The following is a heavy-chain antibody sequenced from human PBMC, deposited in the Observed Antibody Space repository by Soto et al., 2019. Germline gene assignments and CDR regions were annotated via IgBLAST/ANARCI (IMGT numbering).Heavy chain of an antibody. V-gene: IGHV1-18*01. Sequence: QVQLVQSGAEVRKPGASVKVSCKASGYTFTTYGISWVRQAPGQGLEWMGWISGYNGHTKYAQKFQGRVTMTTDTYTSTGYMDLRSLRSDDTAVYYCAREGEMPYYYYGLDVWGQGTTVTVSS. CDR3: AREGEMPYYYYGLDV. CDR1: GYTFTTYG. D-gene: IGHD3-16*01. J-gene: IGHJ6*02. CDR2: ISGYNGHT.